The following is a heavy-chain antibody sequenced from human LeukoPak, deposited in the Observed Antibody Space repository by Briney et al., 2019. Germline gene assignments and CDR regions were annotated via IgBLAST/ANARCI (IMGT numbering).Heavy chain of an antibody. D-gene: IGHD3-22*01. Sequence: GGSLRLSCAASGFTFSSYGMPWVRQAPGKGLEWVAVISYDGSNKYYADSVKGRFTISRDNSKNTLYLQMNSLRAEDTAVYYCAKVWENYYDSSGYYRWGQGTLVTVSS. CDR1: GFTFSSYG. J-gene: IGHJ5*02. V-gene: IGHV3-30*18. CDR2: ISYDGSNK. CDR3: AKVWENYYDSSGYYR.